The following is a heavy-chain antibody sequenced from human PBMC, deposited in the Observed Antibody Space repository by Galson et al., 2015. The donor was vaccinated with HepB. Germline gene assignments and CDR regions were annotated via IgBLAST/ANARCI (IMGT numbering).Heavy chain of an antibody. J-gene: IGHJ5*02. CDR2: IYWDDDK. D-gene: IGHD3-3*01. CDR1: GFSLSTSGVG. CDR3: AHIPPKQRRFFGVVILHWFDP. V-gene: IGHV2-5*02. Sequence: PALVKPTQTLTLTCTFSGFSLSTSGVGVGWIRQPPGKALEWLALIYWDDDKRYSPSLKSRLTITKDTSKNQVVLTMTNMDPVDTATYYCAHIPPKQRRFFGVVILHWFDPWGQGTLVTVSS.